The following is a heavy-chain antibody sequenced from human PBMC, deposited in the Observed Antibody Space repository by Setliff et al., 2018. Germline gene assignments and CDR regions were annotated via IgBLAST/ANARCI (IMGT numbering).Heavy chain of an antibody. CDR3: ARATLTIFGVVTPFDY. CDR1: GYTFTSYG. Sequence: ASVKVSCKASGYTFTSYGTSWVRQAPGQGLEWMGGIIPILGTANYAQKFQGRVTITADESTSTAYMELNSLRAEDTAVYYCARATLTIFGVVTPFDYWGQGTLVTVSS. V-gene: IGHV1-69*13. D-gene: IGHD3-3*01. CDR2: IIPILGTA. J-gene: IGHJ4*02.